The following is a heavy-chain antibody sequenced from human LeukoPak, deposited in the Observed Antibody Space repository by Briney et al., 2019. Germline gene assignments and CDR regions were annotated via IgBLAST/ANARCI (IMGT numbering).Heavy chain of an antibody. CDR2: INPNSGGT. Sequence: GASVKVSCKASGYTFTGYYIHWVRQAPGQGLEWMGRINPNSGGTKYAQKFQGRVTMTRDTSISTAYMELSRLRSDDTAVYYCARDNLLDAFDIWGQGTMVTVSS. CDR1: GYTFTGYY. CDR3: ARDNLLDAFDI. J-gene: IGHJ3*02. V-gene: IGHV1-2*06.